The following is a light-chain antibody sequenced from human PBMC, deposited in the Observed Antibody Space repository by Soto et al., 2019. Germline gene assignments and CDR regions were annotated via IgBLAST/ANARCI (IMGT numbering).Light chain of an antibody. CDR2: EVS. CDR1: SSDVGSYNY. J-gene: IGLJ1*01. V-gene: IGLV2-14*01. CDR3: SSYAGPSTPIYV. Sequence: LTQPASVSGSPGQSITISCTGTSSDVGSYNYVSWYQHHPGKAPKLMISEVSNRPSGISNRFSGSKSGNTASLTISGLQAEDEADYYCSSYAGPSTPIYVFGTGTKVTVL.